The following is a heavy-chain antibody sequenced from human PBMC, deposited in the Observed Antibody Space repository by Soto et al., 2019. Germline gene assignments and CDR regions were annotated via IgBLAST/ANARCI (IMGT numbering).Heavy chain of an antibody. V-gene: IGHV3-23*01. D-gene: IGHD3-22*01. CDR3: ARERPDHYYDSSGYGRHYYYGMDV. J-gene: IGHJ6*02. CDR2: ISGSGGST. Sequence: GGSLRLSCAASGFTFSSYAMSWVRQAPGKGLEWVSAISGSGGSTYYADSVKGRFTISRDNSKNTLYLQMNSLRAEDTAVYYCARERPDHYYDSSGYGRHYYYGMDVWGQGTTVTVSS. CDR1: GFTFSSYA.